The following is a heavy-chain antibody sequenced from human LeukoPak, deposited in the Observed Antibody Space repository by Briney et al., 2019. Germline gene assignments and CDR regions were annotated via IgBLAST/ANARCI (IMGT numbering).Heavy chain of an antibody. CDR3: ARDIPRGSTHLDY. Sequence: SGGSLRLSCAASGFTFSNYWMTWVRQAPGKGLEWVASIEDDGSRKNYGDSVKGRFTISRDNAGNSLYLQMNILRVEDTAVYYCARDIPRGSTHLDYWGRGALVTVSA. J-gene: IGHJ4*02. D-gene: IGHD1-26*01. CDR1: GFTFSNYW. V-gene: IGHV3-7*01. CDR2: IEDDGSRK.